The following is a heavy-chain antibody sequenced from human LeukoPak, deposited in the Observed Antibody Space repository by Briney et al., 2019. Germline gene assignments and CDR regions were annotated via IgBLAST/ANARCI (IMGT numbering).Heavy chain of an antibody. Sequence: GGSLRLSCAASGCTFSSYAMSWVRQAPGKGLEWVSAISGSGGSTYYADSVKGRFTISRDNSKNTLYLQMNGLRAEDTAVYYCAKPLRVMVRGAVDYWGQGTLVTVSS. CDR3: AKPLRVMVRGAVDY. D-gene: IGHD3-10*01. J-gene: IGHJ4*02. CDR2: ISGSGGST. V-gene: IGHV3-23*01. CDR1: GCTFSSYA.